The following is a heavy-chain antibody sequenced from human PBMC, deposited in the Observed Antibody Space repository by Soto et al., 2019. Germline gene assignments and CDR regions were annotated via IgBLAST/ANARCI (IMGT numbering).Heavy chain of an antibody. CDR2: IKGDGSAK. CDR3: ARSYDSPGGP. D-gene: IGHD3-3*01. J-gene: IGHJ5*02. Sequence: EVHLVESGGGLVQPGGSLRLSCAASGFTFSSQWMSWVRQTPGKGLEWVANIKGDGSAKYYVDSVRGRFTISRDNAKNSLYLQMNGLRVEDTDVSYWARSYDSPGGPWGQGTLVTVSS. V-gene: IGHV3-7*01. CDR1: GFTFSSQW.